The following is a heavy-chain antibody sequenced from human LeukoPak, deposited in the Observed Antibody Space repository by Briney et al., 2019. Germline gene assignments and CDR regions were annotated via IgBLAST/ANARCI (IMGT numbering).Heavy chain of an antibody. CDR2: IKQDGSEK. CDR3: ASLAVWGSWRFDY. CDR1: GFTFSSYW. J-gene: IGHJ4*02. Sequence: PGGSLRLSCAASGFTFSSYWMSWVRQAPGKGLEWVANIKQDGSEKYYVDSVKGRFTISRDNAKNSLYLQVNSLRAEDTAVYYCASLAVWGSWRFDYWGQGTLVTVSS. D-gene: IGHD6-13*01. V-gene: IGHV3-7*01.